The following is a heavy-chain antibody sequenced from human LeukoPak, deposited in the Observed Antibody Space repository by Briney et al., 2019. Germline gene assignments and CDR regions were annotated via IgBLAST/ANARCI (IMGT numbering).Heavy chain of an antibody. CDR2: IYHSGST. CDR3: ARAPDYGSGSYYKDNWFDP. D-gene: IGHD3-10*01. Sequence: SETLSLTCTVSGYSISSGYYWGWIRQPPGKGLEWIGSIYHSGSTYYNPSLKSRVTISVDTSKNQFSLKLSSVTAADTAVYYCARAPDYGSGSYYKDNWFDPWGQGTLVTVSP. CDR1: GYSISSGYY. J-gene: IGHJ5*02. V-gene: IGHV4-38-2*02.